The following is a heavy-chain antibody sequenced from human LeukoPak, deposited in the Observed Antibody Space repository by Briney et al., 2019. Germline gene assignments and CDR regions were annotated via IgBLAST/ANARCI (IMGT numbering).Heavy chain of an antibody. CDR2: ISYDGSNK. Sequence: PGGSLRLSCAASGFTFSSYAMHWVRQAPGKGLEWVAVISYDGSNKYYADSVKGRFTISRDNAKNSLHLQMNSLRAEDTAVYYCARDPYSGSYSAYYYYYMDVWGKGTTVTVSS. CDR3: ARDPYSGSYSAYYYYYMDV. D-gene: IGHD1-26*01. J-gene: IGHJ6*03. CDR1: GFTFSSYA. V-gene: IGHV3-30*04.